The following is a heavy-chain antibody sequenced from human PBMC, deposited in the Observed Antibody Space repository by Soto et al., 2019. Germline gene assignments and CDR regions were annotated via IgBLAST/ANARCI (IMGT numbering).Heavy chain of an antibody. J-gene: IGHJ6*02. CDR1: RFTFSNAW. Sequence: PGGSLRLSCATSRFTFSNAWMSWVRQAPGKGLEWVGRIKSKTHGGTTDYTAPVKGRFTISRDDSKNTLYLQMNSLKTEDTAMYYCTTSSNTRLYNLYYGMDLWGQGNTVTVSS. CDR3: TTSSNTRLYNLYYGMDL. V-gene: IGHV3-15*01. CDR2: IKSKTHGGTT. D-gene: IGHD2-2*01.